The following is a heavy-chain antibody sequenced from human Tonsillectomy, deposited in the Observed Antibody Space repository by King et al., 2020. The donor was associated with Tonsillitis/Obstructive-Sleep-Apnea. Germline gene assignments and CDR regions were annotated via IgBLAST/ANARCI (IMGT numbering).Heavy chain of an antibody. J-gene: IGHJ4*02. D-gene: IGHD2-2*01. CDR3: ARGRDIVVVPAAHFDY. Sequence: VQLQQWGAGLLKPSETLSLTCAVYGGSFSGYYWSWIRQPPGKGLEWIGEINHSGSTNYNPSLKSRVTISVDTSNNQFSLKLSSVTAADTAVYYCARGRDIVVVPAAHFDYWGQGTLVTVSS. CDR2: INHSGST. CDR1: GGSFSGYY. V-gene: IGHV4-34*01.